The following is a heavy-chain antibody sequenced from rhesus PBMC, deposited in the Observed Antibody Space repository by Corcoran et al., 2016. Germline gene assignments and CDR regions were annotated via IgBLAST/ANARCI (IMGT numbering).Heavy chain of an antibody. D-gene: IGHD1-20*01. J-gene: IGHJ5-2*02. CDR1: GASMTTNY. Sequence: QVQLQESGPGLVKPSETLALTCAVSGASMTTNYWTWIRLPPGKGLEWIGYIAGNRGRTSYTPSLESRVTVFTDTSKSQFSLNLNSVTAADTAIYYCARMLAATKNSLDVWGRGVLVTVSS. V-gene: IGHV4-147*01. CDR3: ARMLAATKNSLDV. CDR2: IAGNRGRT.